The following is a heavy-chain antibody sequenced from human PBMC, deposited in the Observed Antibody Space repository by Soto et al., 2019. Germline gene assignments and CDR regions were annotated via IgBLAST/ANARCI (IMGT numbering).Heavy chain of an antibody. V-gene: IGHV4-30-4*01. Sequence: PSETLSLTCTVSGGSISSGDYYWSWIRQPPGKGLEWIGYIYYSGSTYYNPSLKSRVTISVDTSKNQFSLKLSSVTAADTAVYYCARDLGIQGFDPWGQGTLVTVSS. CDR3: ARDLGIQGFDP. D-gene: IGHD6-13*01. CDR2: IYYSGST. CDR1: GGSISSGDYY. J-gene: IGHJ5*02.